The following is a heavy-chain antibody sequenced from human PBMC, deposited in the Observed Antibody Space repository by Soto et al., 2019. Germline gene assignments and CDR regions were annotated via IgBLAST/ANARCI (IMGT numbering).Heavy chain of an antibody. V-gene: IGHV3-33*01. CDR1: GFTFSTFA. J-gene: IGHJ3*02. CDR3: ARENGDAAFDI. D-gene: IGHD4-17*01. CDR2: IWYDGSNK. Sequence: GGSLRLSCAASGFTFSTFAMHWVRQAPGKGLEWVAVIWYDGSNKYYADSVKGRFTISRDNSKNTLYLQVNSLRADDTAVYYCARENGDAAFDIWGQGTMVTVSS.